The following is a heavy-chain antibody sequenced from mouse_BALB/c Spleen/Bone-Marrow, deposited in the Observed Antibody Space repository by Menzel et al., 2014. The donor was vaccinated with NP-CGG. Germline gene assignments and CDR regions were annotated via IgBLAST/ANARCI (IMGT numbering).Heavy chain of an antibody. D-gene: IGHD2-1*01. CDR2: ISTYSGNT. V-gene: IGHV1-67*01. Sequence: VQLQQSGPELVRPGVSVKISCKGSGYTFTDYAMHWVKQSHAKSLEWIGVISTYSGNTNYNQKFKGKATMIVDKSSSTAYMELARLTSEDSAIYYCARGDYGNWNYAMDYWGQGTSVTVSS. J-gene: IGHJ4*01. CDR1: GYTFTDYA. CDR3: ARGDYGNWNYAMDY.